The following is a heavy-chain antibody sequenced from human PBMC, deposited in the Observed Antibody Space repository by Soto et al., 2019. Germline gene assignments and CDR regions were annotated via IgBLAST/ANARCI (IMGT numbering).Heavy chain of an antibody. CDR3: ARVDYYDSSGYYGY. CDR2: ISGYNGNT. D-gene: IGHD3-22*01. V-gene: IGHV1-18*04. CDR1: GYTFTIYG. Sequence: QVQLVQSGAEVKKPGASVKVSCKASGYTFTIYGISWVRQAPGQGLEWMGWISGYNGNTDYAQNLQDRVTLTTDAATSSVYMELRILRSDDTAVYYCARVDYYDSSGYYGYWSQGTLITVSS. J-gene: IGHJ4*02.